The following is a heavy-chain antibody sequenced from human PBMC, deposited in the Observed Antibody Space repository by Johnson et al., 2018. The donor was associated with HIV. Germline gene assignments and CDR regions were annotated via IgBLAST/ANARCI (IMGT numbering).Heavy chain of an antibody. CDR2: IQSDGDNK. Sequence: QVQLVESGGGVVQPGGSLRLSCAASVFTFSNYGMHWVRQAPGKGLEWVAFIQSDGDNKYYTDSVKGRFTISRDNSKNTLFLLMSSLRADDTAVYYCARVRRSGWFDNDAFDIWGQGTMVTVSS. D-gene: IGHD6-19*01. CDR3: ARVRRSGWFDNDAFDI. V-gene: IGHV3-30*02. CDR1: VFTFSNYG. J-gene: IGHJ3*02.